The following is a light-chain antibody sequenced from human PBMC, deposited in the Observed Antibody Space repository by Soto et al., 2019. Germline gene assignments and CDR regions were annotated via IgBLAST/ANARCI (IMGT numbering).Light chain of an antibody. Sequence: EIVMTQSPATLSVSPGERATLSCRASQSVSSSYLAWYQQNPGQAPRLLIYGTSTRDTGIPARFSGSGSGTDFTLTISRLEPADFALYYCQHYGAAPITFGQGTRLEIK. CDR3: QHYGAAPIT. J-gene: IGKJ5*01. CDR1: QSVSSSY. V-gene: IGKV3-20*01. CDR2: GTS.